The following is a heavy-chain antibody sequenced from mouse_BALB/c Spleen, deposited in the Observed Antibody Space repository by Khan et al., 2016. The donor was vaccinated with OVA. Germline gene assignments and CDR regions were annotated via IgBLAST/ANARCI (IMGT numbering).Heavy chain of an antibody. Sequence: QVQLQQSGAELAKPGASVKMSCKASGYTFTSFWMHWVKQRPGQGLEWIGYINPSTDYTEYNQRFKDKATFTADKSSSTAYMRLTSLTSDDSAVYYCVNHGSTSAWFTYWGQGTLVTVSA. V-gene: IGHV1-7*01. CDR1: GYTFTSFW. J-gene: IGHJ3*01. CDR2: INPSTDYT. D-gene: IGHD1-1*01. CDR3: VNHGSTSAWFTY.